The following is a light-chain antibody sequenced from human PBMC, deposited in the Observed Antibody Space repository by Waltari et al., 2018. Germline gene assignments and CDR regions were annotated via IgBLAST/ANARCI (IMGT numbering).Light chain of an antibody. CDR3: QQYDNLPPYT. V-gene: IGKV1-5*03. CDR1: RSISRW. Sequence: DIQMTQSPSTLSASVGDTVTITCRASRSISRWLAWFQQKPGKAPKLLIYKASTLESGVPSRFSGSGSGSEFNITISSLQPDDLATYYCQQYDNLPPYTFGQGTKLEIK. J-gene: IGKJ2*01. CDR2: KAS.